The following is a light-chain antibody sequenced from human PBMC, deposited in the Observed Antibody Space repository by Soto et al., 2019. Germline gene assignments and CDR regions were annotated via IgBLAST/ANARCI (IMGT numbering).Light chain of an antibody. CDR3: QQRSNWTLT. V-gene: IGKV1-39*01. Sequence: DIQMTQSPSSLSASVGDRVTITCRASQSISSYLNWYQQKPGKAPKLLIYAASSLQSGVPSRFSGSGSGTDFTLTISILEPEDFAVYYCQQRSNWTLTFGGGTKVDIK. J-gene: IGKJ4*01. CDR2: AAS. CDR1: QSISSY.